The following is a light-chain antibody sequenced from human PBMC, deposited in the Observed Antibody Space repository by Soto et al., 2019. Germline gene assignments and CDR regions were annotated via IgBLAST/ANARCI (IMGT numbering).Light chain of an antibody. CDR3: QQYNSYSLT. CDR2: DAS. J-gene: IGKJ4*01. Sequence: DIQMTRSPYTLSASVGDRVTITCRASQTITSWLAWYQQKPGKAPKLLIYDASSLESGVPSRFSGSGSGTEFTLTISSLQPDDFATYYCQQYNSYSLTFGGGTKVDIK. V-gene: IGKV1-5*01. CDR1: QTITSW.